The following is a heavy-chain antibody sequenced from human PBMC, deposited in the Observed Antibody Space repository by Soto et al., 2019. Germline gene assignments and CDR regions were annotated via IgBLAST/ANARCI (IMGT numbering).Heavy chain of an antibody. J-gene: IGHJ4*02. CDR1: GGSMSSYY. CDR3: ARGGGSSGV. D-gene: IGHD2-15*01. V-gene: IGHV4-59*01. Sequence: ASETLSLTCTVSGGSMSSYYWDWIRQPPGKRLEWIGNINYSGSTNYNPSLKSRVTISVDTSKNQLSLKLTSVTAADTAVYYCARGGGSSGVWGQGTLVTVSS. CDR2: INYSGST.